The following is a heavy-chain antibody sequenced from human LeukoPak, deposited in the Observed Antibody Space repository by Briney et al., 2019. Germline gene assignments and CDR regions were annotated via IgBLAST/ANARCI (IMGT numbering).Heavy chain of an antibody. Sequence: SVKVSCKASGGTFSSYAISWVRQAPGQGLEWMGGILPMFGTAKYAQKFQGGVTFTTDESASTAYMELSSLRSEDTAVYYCATDLDIVGATRGFDYWGQGTLVTVSS. CDR2: ILPMFGTA. CDR1: GGTFSSYA. CDR3: ATDLDIVGATRGFDY. V-gene: IGHV1-69*05. J-gene: IGHJ4*02. D-gene: IGHD1-26*01.